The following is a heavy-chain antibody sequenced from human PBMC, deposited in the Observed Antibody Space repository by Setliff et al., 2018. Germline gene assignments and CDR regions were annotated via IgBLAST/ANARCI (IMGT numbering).Heavy chain of an antibody. D-gene: IGHD2-15*01. Sequence: GGSLRLSCAASGFTFDDYGMSWVRQAPGKGLVWVSRINGDGSFTSFADSVKGRFTISRDNSKNTLYLQMNSLRAEDTAVYYCVKDRYCSDASCSPDYFDYWGQGTLVTVSS. V-gene: IGHV3-20*04. J-gene: IGHJ4*02. CDR1: GFTFDDYG. CDR2: INGDGSFT. CDR3: VKDRYCSDASCSPDYFDY.